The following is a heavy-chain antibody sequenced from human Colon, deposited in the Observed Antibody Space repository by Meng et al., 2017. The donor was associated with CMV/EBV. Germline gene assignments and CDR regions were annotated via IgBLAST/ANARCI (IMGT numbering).Heavy chain of an antibody. CDR3: ARIDLYWXXLTGYYNKDWFDP. D-gene: IGHD3-9*01. CDR1: GYSFTKNG. CDR2: ISAYNGHT. Sequence: VKKPEAQVKCLCKALGYSFTKNGITWVRQSPGQWLEWMGWISAYNGHTEYAQNFQGRVTMTTDASTSTAYMELRSLRSDDTAVYYCARIDLYWXXLTGYYNKDWFDPWGQGTLVTVSS. V-gene: IGHV1-18*01. J-gene: IGHJ5*02.